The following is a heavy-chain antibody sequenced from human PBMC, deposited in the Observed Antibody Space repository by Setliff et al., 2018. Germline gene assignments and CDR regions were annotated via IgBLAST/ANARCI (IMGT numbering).Heavy chain of an antibody. Sequence: ASVKVSCKASGYTFTTYGVAWVRQAPGQGLEWLGWISGYNGNTNYAQRFQGRVTMTADTSTFTAYMELRGLRSEDTAMYYCTPSVATITAGDVEASDVWGKGTPVTV. CDR2: ISGYNGNT. CDR1: GYTFTTYG. CDR3: TPSVATITAGDVEASDV. D-gene: IGHD3-16*01. V-gene: IGHV1-18*01. J-gene: IGHJ6*03.